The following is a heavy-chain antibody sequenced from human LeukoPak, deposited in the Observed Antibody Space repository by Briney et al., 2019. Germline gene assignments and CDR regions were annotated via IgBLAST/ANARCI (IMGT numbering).Heavy chain of an antibody. Sequence: ASVKVSCKASGYTFTGYYIHWVRQAPGQGLEWMGWINPNSGGTNYAQKFQGRVSLTRDTSITTAYMELSRLRSDDTAVYYCARGVGGLYLFGGQGTLVTVSS. CDR3: ARGVGGLYLF. CDR1: GYTFTGYY. D-gene: IGHD3-10*02. CDR2: INPNSGGT. V-gene: IGHV1-2*02. J-gene: IGHJ4*02.